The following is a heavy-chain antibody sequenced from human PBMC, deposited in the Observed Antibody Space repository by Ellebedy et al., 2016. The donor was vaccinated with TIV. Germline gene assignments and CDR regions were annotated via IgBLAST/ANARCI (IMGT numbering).Heavy chain of an antibody. CDR3: ARDEGYIVVVPALDY. CDR1: GYTFTGYY. D-gene: IGHD2-2*01. J-gene: IGHJ4*02. V-gene: IGHV1-2*02. Sequence: ASVKVSCXASGYTFTGYYMHWVRQAPGQGLEWMGWINPNSGGTNYAQKFQGRVTMTRDTSISTAYMELSRLRSDDTAVYYCARDEGYIVVVPALDYWGQGTLVTVSS. CDR2: INPNSGGT.